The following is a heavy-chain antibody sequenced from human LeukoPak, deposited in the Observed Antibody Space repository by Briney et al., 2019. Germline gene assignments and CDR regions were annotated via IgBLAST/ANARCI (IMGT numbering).Heavy chain of an antibody. CDR3: ARDGRPSYDTSGYYFPGDY. J-gene: IGHJ4*02. V-gene: IGHV1-46*01. CDR1: GYTFTSFY. Sequence: ASVKVSCKASGYTFTSFYVHWVRQAPGQGLEWMAIINPSGGTARYARKFQGRVTVTRDTSTGTVYMELSSLRSEDTAVHYCARDGRPSYDTSGYYFPGDYWGQGALVTVSS. CDR2: INPSGGTA. D-gene: IGHD3-22*01.